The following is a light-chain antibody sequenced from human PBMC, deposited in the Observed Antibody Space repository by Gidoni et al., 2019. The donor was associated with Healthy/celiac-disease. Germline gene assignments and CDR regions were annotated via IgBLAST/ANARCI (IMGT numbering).Light chain of an antibody. J-gene: IGKJ2*02. CDR2: GAS. Sequence: EIVLTQSPGTLSLSPGERATLTCRASQSVSSSYLAWYQQKPGQAPRLLIYGASSRATGIPDRFSGSGSGTDFTLTISRLEPEDFAVYYCQQYGSSRTFXHXTKLEIK. V-gene: IGKV3-20*01. CDR1: QSVSSSY. CDR3: QQYGSSRT.